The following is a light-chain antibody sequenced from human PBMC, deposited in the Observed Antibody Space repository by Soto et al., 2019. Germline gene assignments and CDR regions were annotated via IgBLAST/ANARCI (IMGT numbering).Light chain of an antibody. Sequence: IVLTQSPATLSLSPGERATLSCRASQSVSSYLAWYQQKPGQAPRLLLYDASNRATGIPARFSGSGSGTDFTLTISSLEPEDCAVSYCQQRSNWPQTFGQGTKLESK. CDR3: QQRSNWPQT. CDR1: QSVSSY. J-gene: IGKJ2*01. V-gene: IGKV3-11*01. CDR2: DAS.